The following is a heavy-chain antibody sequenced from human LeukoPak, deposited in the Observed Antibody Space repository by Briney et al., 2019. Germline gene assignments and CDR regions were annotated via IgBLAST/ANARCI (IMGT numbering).Heavy chain of an antibody. V-gene: IGHV3-30*02. Sequence: PGGSLRLSCAASGFTFSGYGMHWVRQVPGKGLEWVAFIPSDEINKYYADSVKGRFTISRDNSKNTLYLQINSLRAEDTAVYYCAKDFGNLGGSSRYFDYWGQGTLVTVSS. J-gene: IGHJ4*02. D-gene: IGHD6-13*01. CDR2: IPSDEINK. CDR3: AKDFGNLGGSSRYFDY. CDR1: GFTFSGYG.